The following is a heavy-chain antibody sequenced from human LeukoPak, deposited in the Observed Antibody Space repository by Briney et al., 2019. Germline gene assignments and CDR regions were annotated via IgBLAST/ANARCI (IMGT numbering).Heavy chain of an antibody. D-gene: IGHD2/OR15-2a*01. J-gene: IGHJ5*02. Sequence: ASVKVSCKVLGGTFRTHAISWVRQAPGQGFEWVGGIIPMIGKPHYAQQLQGRITITTDESTSTVHMELSSLRSEDTAVYFCARDGCSTTFCNTNWFDPWGQGTLVTVSS. CDR3: ARDGCSTTFCNTNWFDP. CDR1: GGTFRTHA. CDR2: IIPMIGKP. V-gene: IGHV1-69*05.